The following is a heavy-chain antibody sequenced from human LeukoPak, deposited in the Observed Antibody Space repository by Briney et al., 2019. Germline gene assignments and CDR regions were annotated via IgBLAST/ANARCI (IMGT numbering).Heavy chain of an antibody. V-gene: IGHV4-34*01. Sequence: ASETLSLTCAVYGGSFSGYYWSWIRQPPGKGLEWIGEINHSGSTNYNPSLKSRVTISVDTSKNQFSLKLSSVTAADTAVYYCARAYCSSTSCENRHYFDYWGQGTLVTVSS. CDR2: INHSGST. CDR3: ARAYCSSTSCENRHYFDY. J-gene: IGHJ4*02. D-gene: IGHD2-2*01. CDR1: GGSFSGYY.